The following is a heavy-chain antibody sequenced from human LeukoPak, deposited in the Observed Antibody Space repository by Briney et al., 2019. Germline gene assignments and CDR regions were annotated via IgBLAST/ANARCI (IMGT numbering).Heavy chain of an antibody. CDR2: INSDGSST. D-gene: IGHD7-27*01. V-gene: IGHV3-74*01. CDR3: ARALGTYYMDV. CDR1: GFTLSSYR. J-gene: IGHJ6*03. Sequence: GGSLRLSCAASGFTLSSYRMHWVRQVPGKGLVWVSRINSDGSSTGYADSVKGRFTTSRDNAKNTLYLQMNSLRGEDTAVYYCARALGTYYMDVWGKGTTVTVSS.